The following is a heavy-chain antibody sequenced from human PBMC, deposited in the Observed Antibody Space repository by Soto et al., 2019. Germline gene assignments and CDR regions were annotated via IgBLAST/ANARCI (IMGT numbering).Heavy chain of an antibody. CDR2: ISAHNGNT. V-gene: IGHV1-18*01. D-gene: IGHD1-1*01. CDR1: GYTFTSYG. CDR3: ARGRYGDY. Sequence: QVHLVQSGAEVKKPGASVKVSCKCSGYTFTSYGITWVRQARGQGLEWMGWISAHNGNTDYAQKLQGRVTVTRDTSTSTAYMELRSLRSDDTAVYYCARGRYGDYWGQGALVSVSS. J-gene: IGHJ4*02.